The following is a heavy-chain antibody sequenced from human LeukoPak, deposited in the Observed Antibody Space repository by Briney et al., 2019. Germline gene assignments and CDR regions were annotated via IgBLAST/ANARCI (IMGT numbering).Heavy chain of an antibody. Sequence: GGSLRLFCAVSGSSVRGNYMSWVRQAPGKGLQWVSIIYSGESTHYADSVKGRFTISRDHSKNTLYLQMNRLRAEDTAVYYCAREGAYGSGSYEHWGQGTLVTVAS. CDR3: AREGAYGSGSYEH. V-gene: IGHV3-53*01. D-gene: IGHD3-10*01. J-gene: IGHJ4*02. CDR2: IYSGEST. CDR1: GSSVRGNY.